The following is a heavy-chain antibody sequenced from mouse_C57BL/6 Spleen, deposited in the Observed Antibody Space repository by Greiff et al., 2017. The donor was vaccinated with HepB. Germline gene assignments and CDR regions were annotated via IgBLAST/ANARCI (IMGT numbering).Heavy chain of an antibody. CDR2: IDPENGDT. Sequence: EVKLVESGAELVRPGASVKLSCTASGFNIKDDYMHWVKQRPEQGLEWIGWIDPENGDTEYASKFQGKATITADTSSNTAYLQLSSLTSEDTAVYYCTTRKEANWDFDYWGQGTTLTVSS. CDR3: TTRKEANWDFDY. D-gene: IGHD4-1*01. V-gene: IGHV14-4*01. CDR1: GFNIKDDY. J-gene: IGHJ2*01.